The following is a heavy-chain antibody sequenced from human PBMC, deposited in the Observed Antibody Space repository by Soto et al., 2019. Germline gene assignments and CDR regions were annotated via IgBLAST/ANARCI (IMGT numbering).Heavy chain of an antibody. CDR3: ARAPYYDYVWGSYRDYYYYGMDV. V-gene: IGHV1-69*13. CDR1: GGTFSSYA. J-gene: IGHJ6*02. CDR2: IIPIFGTA. D-gene: IGHD3-16*02. Sequence: ASVKVSCKASGGTFSSYAISWVQQAPGQGLEWMGGIIPIFGTANYAQKFQGRVTITADESTSTAYMELSSLRSEDTAVYYCARAPYYDYVWGSYRDYYYYGMDVWGQGTTVTVSS.